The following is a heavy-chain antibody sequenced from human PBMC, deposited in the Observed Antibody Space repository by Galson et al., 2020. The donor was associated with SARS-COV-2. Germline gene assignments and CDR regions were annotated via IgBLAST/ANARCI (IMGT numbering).Heavy chain of an antibody. D-gene: IGHD6-13*01. CDR2: FDPEDGET. CDR1: GYTLTELS. CDR3: ATAPGIAAAGTGWFDP. V-gene: IGHV1-24*01. Sequence: ASVKVSCKVSGYTLTELSMHWVRQAPGKGLEWMGGFDPEDGETIYAQKFQGRVTMTEDTSTKTAYMELSSLRSEDTAVYYCATAPGIAAAGTGWFDPWGQGTLVTVSS. J-gene: IGHJ5*02.